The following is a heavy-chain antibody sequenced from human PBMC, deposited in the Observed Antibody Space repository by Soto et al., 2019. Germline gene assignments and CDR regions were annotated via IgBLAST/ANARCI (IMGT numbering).Heavy chain of an antibody. CDR2: ISYDGSNK. J-gene: IGHJ4*02. CDR1: GFTFSSYG. Sequence: GGSLRLSCAASGFTFSSYGMHWVRQAPGKGLEWVAVISYDGSNKYYEDSVKGRFTISRDNSKNTLYLQMKSLGAEDTAVYYCAKGVSRNWNYRYYFDYWGQGTLVTVSS. D-gene: IGHD1-7*01. CDR3: AKGVSRNWNYRYYFDY. V-gene: IGHV3-30*18.